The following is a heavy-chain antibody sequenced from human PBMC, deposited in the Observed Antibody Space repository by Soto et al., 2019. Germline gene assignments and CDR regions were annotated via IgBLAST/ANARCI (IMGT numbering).Heavy chain of an antibody. CDR2: VGRSGTYT. Sequence: GGSLRLSCAASGFTFSDCYMSWIRQAPGKGLEWVSYVGRSGTYTNYADSVKGRFTISKDTSKNQVVLTMTNMDPVDTATYYCARIRLPLYNWNYRTAYYFDYWGQGTLVTVSS. V-gene: IGHV3-11*03. CDR3: ARIRLPLYNWNYRTAYYFDY. J-gene: IGHJ4*02. D-gene: IGHD1-7*01. CDR1: GFTFSDCY.